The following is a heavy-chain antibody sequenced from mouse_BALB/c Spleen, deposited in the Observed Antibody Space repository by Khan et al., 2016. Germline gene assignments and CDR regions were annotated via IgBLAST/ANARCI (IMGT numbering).Heavy chain of an antibody. CDR3: ARPPKNFDY. Sequence: QIQLVQSGPELKKPGETVKISCKASGYTFTNYGMNWVKQAPGKGLKWMGWINTYTGEPTYADDFKGRFAFSLDTSASTAYLQINNLKNEDTATDCCARPPKNFDYWGQGTTLTVSS. CDR1: GYTFTNYG. CDR2: INTYTGEP. J-gene: IGHJ2*01. V-gene: IGHV9-3-1*01.